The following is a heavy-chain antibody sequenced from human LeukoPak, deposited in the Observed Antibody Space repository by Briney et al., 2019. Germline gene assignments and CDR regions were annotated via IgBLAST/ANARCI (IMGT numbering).Heavy chain of an antibody. J-gene: IGHJ5*02. CDR2: IIPIFGTA. D-gene: IGHD1-26*01. CDR1: GGTFSSYA. V-gene: IGHV1-69*13. Sequence: SVKVSCKASGGTFSSYAISWVRQAPGQGLEWMGGIIPIFGTANYAQKFQGRVTITADESTSTAYMELSSLRSEDTAVYYCARGRRGSYYGPGYWFDPWGQGTLVTASS. CDR3: ARGRRGSYYGPGYWFDP.